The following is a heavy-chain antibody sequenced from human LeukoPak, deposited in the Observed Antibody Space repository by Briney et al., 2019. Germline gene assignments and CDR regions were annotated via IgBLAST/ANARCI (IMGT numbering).Heavy chain of an antibody. J-gene: IGHJ4*02. CDR3: ASFGSDSSGYYYEGRAY. CDR1: GGSISSSSYY. CDR2: IYYSGST. Sequence: KPSETLSLTCTVSGGSISSSSYYWGWIRQPPGKGLEWIGSIYYSGSTYYNPSLKSRVTISVDTSKNQFSLKLSSVTAADTAVYYCASFGSDSSGYYYEGRAYWGQGTLVTVSS. D-gene: IGHD3-22*01. V-gene: IGHV4-39*07.